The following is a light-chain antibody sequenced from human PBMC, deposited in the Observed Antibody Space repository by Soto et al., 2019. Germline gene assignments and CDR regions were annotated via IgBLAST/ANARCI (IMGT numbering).Light chain of an antibody. CDR1: SSDVGGYNY. J-gene: IGLJ2*01. Sequence: QSALTQPASVSGSPGQSITISCTGTSSDVGGYNYVSWYQQHPGKAPKLMIYEVSNRPSGVSNRFSGSKSGNMASLTISGLQAEDEADYYCSSYTSSSPVVFGGGTKVTVL. CDR3: SSYTSSSPVV. CDR2: EVS. V-gene: IGLV2-14*01.